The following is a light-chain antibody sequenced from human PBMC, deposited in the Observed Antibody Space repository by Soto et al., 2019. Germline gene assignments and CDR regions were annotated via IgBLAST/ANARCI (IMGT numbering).Light chain of an antibody. V-gene: IGLV1-47*01. CDR1: SSNIGNHY. CDR2: RNN. J-gene: IGLJ2*01. CDR3: AVWDDSLSGL. Sequence: QSVLTQPPSASGTPGQSVTISCSGGSSNIGNHYVYWYQLLPGTAPKLLIYRNNQRPSGVPDRFSGSRSGTSASLAISGLRSEDEAAYYCAVWDDSLSGLFGGGTKLTVL.